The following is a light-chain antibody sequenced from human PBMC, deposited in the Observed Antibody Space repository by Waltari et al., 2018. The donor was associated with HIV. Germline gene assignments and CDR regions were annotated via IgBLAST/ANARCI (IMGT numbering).Light chain of an antibody. V-gene: IGLV2-8*01. CDR2: DVT. CDR1: SSDVGQYHY. CDR3: SSYAGSNTLI. J-gene: IGLJ2*01. Sequence: QSAMTQPPSAPGSPGHSVTTSCAGTSSDVGQYHYVSWYQQHPGRAPALMMYDVTKRPAGVPDRFSGSKSGSAASLTVSGLRTENEAVYYCSSYAGSNTLIFGGGT.